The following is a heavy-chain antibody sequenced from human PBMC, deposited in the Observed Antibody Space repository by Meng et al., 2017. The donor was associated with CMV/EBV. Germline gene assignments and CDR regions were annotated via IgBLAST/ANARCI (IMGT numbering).Heavy chain of an antibody. CDR3: AREDYTENYYYGMDV. V-gene: IGHV3-48*03. J-gene: IGHJ6*02. D-gene: IGHD4-11*01. Sequence: GGSLRLSCAASGFTFSSYEMNWVRQAPGKGLEWVSYISSSGSTIYYADSVKGRFTISRDNAKNSLYLQMNSLRAEGTAVYYCAREDYTENYYYGMDVWGQGTTVTVSS. CDR1: GFTFSSYE. CDR2: ISSSGSTI.